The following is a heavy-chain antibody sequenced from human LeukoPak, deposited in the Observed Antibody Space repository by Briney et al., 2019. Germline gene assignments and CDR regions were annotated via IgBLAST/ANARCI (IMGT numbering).Heavy chain of an antibody. CDR1: GGSVSDYY. D-gene: IGHD3-22*01. J-gene: IGHJ4*02. Sequence: SETLSLTCTISGGSVSDYYWSWIRQSPGKGLEWIGYIYYTGSTSYNPSLKSRVTISADTSKNEFSLNLFYVTAADTAVYYCARGKKDYYDSSGTPYYFDYWGQGTLVTVSS. CDR3: ARGKKDYYDSSGTPYYFDY. V-gene: IGHV4-59*02. CDR2: IYYTGST.